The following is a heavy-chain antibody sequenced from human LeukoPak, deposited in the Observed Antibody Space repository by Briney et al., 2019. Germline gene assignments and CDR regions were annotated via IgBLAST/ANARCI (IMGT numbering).Heavy chain of an antibody. Sequence: GGSLRLSCAASGFTFSNYAMKWVRQAPGKGLEWVSAISGGGGSTYYADSVRGRFTISRDNAKNTLYLQMNSLRVEDTAVYYCARDQGSFDYWGQGTLVTVSS. CDR2: ISGGGGST. CDR1: GFTFSNYA. J-gene: IGHJ4*02. CDR3: ARDQGSFDY. V-gene: IGHV3-23*01.